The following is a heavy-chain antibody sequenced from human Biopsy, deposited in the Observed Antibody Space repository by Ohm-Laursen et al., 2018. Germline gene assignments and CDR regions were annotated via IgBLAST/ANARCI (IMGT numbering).Heavy chain of an antibody. Sequence: SETLSLTCIVSGGSISSYYWSWIRQPPGTGLEWIGYIHYSGNTLHNPSLKSRLTISVDTSRNQFSLKLTSVTAADTALYYCTRAGGGKIYGLWGQGTLVTVSS. CDR1: GGSISSYY. V-gene: IGHV4-59*06. D-gene: IGHD3-16*01. CDR3: TRAGGGKIYGL. J-gene: IGHJ4*02. CDR2: IHYSGNT.